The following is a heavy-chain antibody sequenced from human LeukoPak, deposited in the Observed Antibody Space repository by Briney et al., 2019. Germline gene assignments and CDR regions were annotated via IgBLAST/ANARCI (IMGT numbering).Heavy chain of an antibody. CDR2: ISYDGTSK. J-gene: IGHJ4*02. CDR3: ARDGGEQWLVPDY. D-gene: IGHD6-19*01. V-gene: IGHV3-30-3*01. Sequence: GGSLRLSCAASGFNFSIYTMHWVRQSPGKGLEWVALISYDGTSKYYAASVKGRFTISRDNAKNSLYLQMNSLRAEDTAVYYCARDGGEQWLVPDYWGQGTLVTVSS. CDR1: GFNFSIYT.